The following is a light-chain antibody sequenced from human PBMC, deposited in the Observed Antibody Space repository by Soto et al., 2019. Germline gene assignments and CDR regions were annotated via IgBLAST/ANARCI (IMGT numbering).Light chain of an antibody. CDR3: QQYGGSPWT. CDR2: GAS. Sequence: EIVLTQSPGTLSLSPGERATHSCRASQTVSNNYLAWYQQKPGQAPRLLIYGASSRATGIPDRFSGRGSGTDFTLTISRLEPEDFAVYCCQQYGGSPWTFGQGIKVEIQ. J-gene: IGKJ1*01. CDR1: QTVSNNY. V-gene: IGKV3-20*01.